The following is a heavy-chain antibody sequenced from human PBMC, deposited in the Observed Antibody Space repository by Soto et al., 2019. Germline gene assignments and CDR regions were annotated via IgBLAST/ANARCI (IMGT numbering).Heavy chain of an antibody. D-gene: IGHD5-18*01. J-gene: IGHJ6*02. CDR3: ARGEVDTAIWSFGYSSSYPYYYGMDV. CDR2: INHSGST. CDR1: GESFSDYY. Sequence: SETLTLCCTVYGESFSDYYWSWIRQPPGKGLEWIGEINHSGSTNYNPSLKSRVTISVDTSKNYFSLQLSSVTDEDTAVYYCARGEVDTAIWSFGYSSSYPYYYGMDVWGQGTTVTVSS. V-gene: IGHV4-34*01.